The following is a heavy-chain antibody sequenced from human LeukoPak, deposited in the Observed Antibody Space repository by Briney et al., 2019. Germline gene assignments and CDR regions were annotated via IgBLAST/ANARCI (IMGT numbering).Heavy chain of an antibody. CDR1: GLTFSTFD. J-gene: IGHJ4*02. CDR3: AKASDFDSSGFPIDVFDF. V-gene: IGHV3-23*01. D-gene: IGHD3-22*01. Sequence: GGSLRLSCAASGLTFSTFDMSWVRQAPGEGLQWVSTISGAGGTTLFADSVKGRFSISRDNSNNKVFLQMNSLRVEDTAVYYCAKASDFDSSGFPIDVFDFWGQGLLVSVAS. CDR2: ISGAGGTT.